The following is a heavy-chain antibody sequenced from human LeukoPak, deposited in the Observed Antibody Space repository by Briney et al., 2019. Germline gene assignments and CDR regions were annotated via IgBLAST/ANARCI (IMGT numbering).Heavy chain of an antibody. CDR2: ISGTAGST. J-gene: IGHJ3*02. D-gene: IGHD5-18*01. CDR3: ARGRGYSTLGAFDI. V-gene: IGHV3-23*01. CDR1: GFTFTNYA. Sequence: GGSLRLSCAASGFTFTNYAMSWVRRAPGKGLEWVSSISGTAGSTYYADSVKGRFTISRDNAKNSLYLQMNSLRAEDTAVYYCARGRGYSTLGAFDIWGQGTMVTVSS.